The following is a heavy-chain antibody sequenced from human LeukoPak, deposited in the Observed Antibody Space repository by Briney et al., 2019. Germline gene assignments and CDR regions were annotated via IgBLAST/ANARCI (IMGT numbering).Heavy chain of an antibody. CDR1: GYTFTSYD. V-gene: IGHV1-8*01. J-gene: IGHJ4*02. CDR3: ARGPPGRPGY. CDR2: MSPNSGNT. Sequence: ASVKVSCKASGYTFTSYDINWVRQATGQGLEWVGWMSPNSGNTGYAQKFQGRVTMTRNTSISTAYMELSSLRSEYTAVYYCARGPPGRPGYWGQGTLVTVSS.